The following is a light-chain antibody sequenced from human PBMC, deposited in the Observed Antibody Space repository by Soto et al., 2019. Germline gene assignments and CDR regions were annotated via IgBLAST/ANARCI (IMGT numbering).Light chain of an antibody. V-gene: IGLV7-46*01. CDR1: TGTVTSGHY. Sequence: QAVVTQEPLLNVSPGGTVTLTCGSSTGTVTSGHYPDWFQVKPGQAPRTLLYDINNKHSWTPARFSGSLLGGKAALTLSGAQPEDEADYYCMLSYSGPSIFGGGTQLTVL. J-gene: IGLJ7*01. CDR2: DIN. CDR3: MLSYSGPSI.